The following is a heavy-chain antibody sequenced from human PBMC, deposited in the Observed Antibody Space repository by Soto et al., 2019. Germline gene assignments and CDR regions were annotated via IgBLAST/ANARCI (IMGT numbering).Heavy chain of an antibody. J-gene: IGHJ3*01. CDR2: ISSDGSEE. D-gene: IGHD7-27*01. V-gene: IGHV3-30*18. Sequence: GWSPRLSCTASEFIFSSYGMHWVRQAPGQGPVWVAFISSDGSEEYYTDSVKGRFSISRDASKNKLYLQMNSLRVEDTAVDYCVKRLGNDVLDAWGQRIMVTV. CDR3: VKRLGNDVLDA. CDR1: EFIFSSYG.